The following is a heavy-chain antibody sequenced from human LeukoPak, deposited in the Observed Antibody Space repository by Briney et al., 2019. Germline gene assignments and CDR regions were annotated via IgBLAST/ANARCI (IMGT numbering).Heavy chain of an antibody. D-gene: IGHD6-13*01. V-gene: IGHV4-4*07. Sequence: PSETLSLTCTVSGVSLSRYYRSWIRQPARKGLEWVGRIYSTGSTNHNPSLQRRVTMSVDTSKNQFSLRLRSVTAADTAVYYCARQIASAGTAGFDFWGQGALVTVSS. CDR3: ARQIASAGTAGFDF. CDR1: GVSLSRYY. J-gene: IGHJ4*02. CDR2: IYSTGST.